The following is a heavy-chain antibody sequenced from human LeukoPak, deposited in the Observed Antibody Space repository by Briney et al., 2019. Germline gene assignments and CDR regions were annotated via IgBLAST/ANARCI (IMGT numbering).Heavy chain of an antibody. J-gene: IGHJ4*02. CDR1: GFTFSIYG. CDR3: AKDGISSSWFAYADY. D-gene: IGHD6-13*01. V-gene: IGHV3-30*18. CDR2: ISYDGSNK. Sequence: GGSLRLSCAASGFTFSIYGMHWVRQAPGKGLEWVAVISYDGSNKYYADSVKGRFTISRDNSKNTLYLQMNSLRAEDTAVYYCAKDGISSSWFAYADYWGQGTLVTVSS.